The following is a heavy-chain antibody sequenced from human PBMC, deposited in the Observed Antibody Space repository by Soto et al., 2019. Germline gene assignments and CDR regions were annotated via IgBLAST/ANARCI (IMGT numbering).Heavy chain of an antibody. CDR2: IIPIFGTA. Sequence: QVQLVQSGAEVEKPGSSVKVSCKASGGTFSSYAISWVRQAPGQGLEWMGGIIPIFGTANYAQKFQGRVTITADESTSTAYMELSSLRSEDTAVYYWARDGTKSPYGSGSQFDYWGQGTLVTVSS. CDR1: GGTFSSYA. CDR3: ARDGTKSPYGSGSQFDY. J-gene: IGHJ4*02. V-gene: IGHV1-69*01. D-gene: IGHD3-10*01.